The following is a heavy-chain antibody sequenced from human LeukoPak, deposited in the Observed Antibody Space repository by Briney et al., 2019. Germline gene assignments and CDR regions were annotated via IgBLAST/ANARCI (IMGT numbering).Heavy chain of an antibody. CDR3: AKEVTTVTTRSPFDY. V-gene: IGHV3-30*02. CDR1: GFTFSTQG. CDR2: IQNHGNDK. Sequence: GGSLRLSCAASGFTFSTQGMHWVRQAPGKGLEWVTFIQNHGNDKRYADSVKGRFTISRDNSKNTLYLQMNSLRAEDTAVYYCAKEVTTVTTRSPFDYWGQGTLVTVSS. D-gene: IGHD4-17*01. J-gene: IGHJ4*02.